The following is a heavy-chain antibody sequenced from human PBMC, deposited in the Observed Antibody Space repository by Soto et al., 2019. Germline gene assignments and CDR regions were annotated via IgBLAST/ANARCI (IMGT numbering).Heavy chain of an antibody. CDR3: ASDEYSDYE. CDR1: GFTVSSNY. D-gene: IGHD5-12*01. Sequence: EVQLVESGGGLVQPGGSLRLSCAASGFTVSSNYMSWVRQAPGKGLEWVSVIYSGGSTYYADSVRGRFTISRDNSMSTLYLQMTILRAKDTSVYYCASDEYSDYEWGQGTLVTVS. CDR2: IYSGGST. V-gene: IGHV3-66*01. J-gene: IGHJ4*02.